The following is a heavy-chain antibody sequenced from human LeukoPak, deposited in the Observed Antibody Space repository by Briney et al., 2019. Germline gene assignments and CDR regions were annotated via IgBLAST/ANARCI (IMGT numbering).Heavy chain of an antibody. CDR1: GGSISSGGYY. D-gene: IGHD2-2*01. CDR2: IYHSGST. V-gene: IGHV4-30-2*01. J-gene: IGHJ3*02. Sequence: SQTLSLTCTVSGGSISSGGYYWSWIRQPPGKGLEWIGYIYHSGSTYYNPSLKSRVTISVDRSKNQFSLKLSSVTAADTAVYYCARGGSTSCCRDGAFDIWGQGTMVTVSS. CDR3: ARGGSTSCCRDGAFDI.